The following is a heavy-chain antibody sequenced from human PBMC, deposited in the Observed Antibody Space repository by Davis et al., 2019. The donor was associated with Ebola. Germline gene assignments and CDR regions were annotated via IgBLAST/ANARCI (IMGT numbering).Heavy chain of an antibody. Sequence: SQTLSLTCAISVDSVSSHSAAWNWIRQSPSIGLEWLGRTYYSSKWFVDYAVSVKSRITINPDTSKNQFSLQRTSVTPEDTAVYYCARDPPYDQGYDFWGQGTLVTVSS. V-gene: IGHV6-1*01. CDR2: TYYSSKWFV. CDR1: VDSVSSHSAA. CDR3: ARDPPYDQGYDF. D-gene: IGHD3-16*01. J-gene: IGHJ4*02.